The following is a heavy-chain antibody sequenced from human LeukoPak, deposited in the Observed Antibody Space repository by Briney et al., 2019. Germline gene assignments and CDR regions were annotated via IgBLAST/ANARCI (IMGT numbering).Heavy chain of an antibody. CDR1: GFIFSTYS. CDR2: ISSSSSTV. J-gene: IGHJ6*03. Sequence: GXSLRLSCAASGFIFSTYSMNWVRQAPGKGLEWVSYISSSSSTVYYADSVKGRFTISRDNAENSLYLQMNSLGAEDTAVYYCARDDHYNYYYMDVWGKGTTVTVSS. V-gene: IGHV3-48*01. CDR3: ARDDHYNYYYMDV.